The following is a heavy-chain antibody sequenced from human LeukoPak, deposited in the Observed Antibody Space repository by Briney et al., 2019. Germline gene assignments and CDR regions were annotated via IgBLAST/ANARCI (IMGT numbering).Heavy chain of an antibody. J-gene: IGHJ6*02. D-gene: IGHD6-19*01. V-gene: IGHV1-18*01. CDR1: GYTSTSYG. CDR3: ARGPSSGWYLRSYYYGMDV. CDR2: ISAYNGNT. Sequence: ASVKVSCKASGYTSTSYGISWVRQAPGQGLEWMGWISAYNGNTNYAQKLQGRVTMTTDTSTSTAYMELRSLRSDDTAVYYCARGPSSGWYLRSYYYGMDVWGQGTTVTVSS.